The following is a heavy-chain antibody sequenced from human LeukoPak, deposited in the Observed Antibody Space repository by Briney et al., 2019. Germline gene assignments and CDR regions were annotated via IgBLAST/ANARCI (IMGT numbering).Heavy chain of an antibody. J-gene: IGHJ4*02. CDR3: ARGPVVLLD. CDR2: INPNSGDT. CDR1: GYSFIGYY. D-gene: IGHD4-23*01. Sequence: ASVRVSCKASGYSFIGYYVHWARQAPGQGLEWMGWINPNSGDTNYAQKFQGRVTVTRDTSINTAYMELRRLRSDDTAVYYCARGPVVLLDWGQGTLVTVSS. V-gene: IGHV1-2*02.